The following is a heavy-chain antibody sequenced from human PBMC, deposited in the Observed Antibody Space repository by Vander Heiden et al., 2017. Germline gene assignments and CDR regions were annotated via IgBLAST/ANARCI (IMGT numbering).Heavy chain of an antibody. CDR2: IRWNSAVI. CDR1: GFTFGDYA. CDR3: GKDIFRKGASLLDC. D-gene: IGHD3-9*01. Sequence: EVQVVESGGGLVQPGRSLRLSCTASGFTFGDYAMHWVRLVPGKGLEWVSGIRWNSAVIDYADSVKGRFTISRDNVEGALYLQMNSLRVDDTAVYYCGKDIFRKGASLLDCGGQGTPVTGSA. V-gene: IGHV3-9*01. J-gene: IGHJ4*02.